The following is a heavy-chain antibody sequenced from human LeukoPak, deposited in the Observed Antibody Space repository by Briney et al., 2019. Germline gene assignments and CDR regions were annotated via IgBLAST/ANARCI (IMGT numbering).Heavy chain of an antibody. J-gene: IGHJ4*02. CDR1: GGSFSGYY. CDR3: ARDPNASNPDGY. D-gene: IGHD4-11*01. V-gene: IGHV4-34*01. Sequence: PSETLSLTCAVYGGSFSGYYWSWIRQPPGKGLEWIGEINHSGSTYYNPSLKSRVTISVDTSKNQFSLKLSSVTAADTAVYYCARDPNASNPDGYWGQGTLVTVSS. CDR2: INHSGST.